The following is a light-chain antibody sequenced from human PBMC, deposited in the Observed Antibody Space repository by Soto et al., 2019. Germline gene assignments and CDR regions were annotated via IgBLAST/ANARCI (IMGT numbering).Light chain of an antibody. CDR3: QSYDSSLSGSV. CDR1: SSNIGAGYD. J-gene: IGLJ2*01. V-gene: IGLV1-40*01. CDR2: DNN. Sequence: QLVLTQPPSVSGAPGQRVTISCTGSSSNIGAGYDVHWYQQVPGTAPKLLISDNNNRPSGVPDRFSGSKSGTSASLAITGLQAEDEAEYHCQSYDSSLSGSVFGGGTKLTVL.